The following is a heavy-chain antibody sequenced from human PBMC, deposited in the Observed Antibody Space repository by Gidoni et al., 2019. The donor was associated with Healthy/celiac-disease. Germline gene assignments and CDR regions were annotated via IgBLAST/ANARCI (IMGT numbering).Heavy chain of an antibody. J-gene: IGHJ4*02. CDR1: GFTFSNAW. Sequence: EVQLVESGGGLVKPGGSLRLSCAASGFTFSNAWMSWVRQAPGKGLEWVGRIKSKTDGGTTDYAAPVKGRFTISRDDSKNTLYLQMNSLKTEDTAVYYCTTRYWAVAGFFTGDQNYYFDYWGQGTLVTVSS. D-gene: IGHD6-19*01. CDR3: TTRYWAVAGFFTGDQNYYFDY. CDR2: IKSKTDGGTT. V-gene: IGHV3-15*01.